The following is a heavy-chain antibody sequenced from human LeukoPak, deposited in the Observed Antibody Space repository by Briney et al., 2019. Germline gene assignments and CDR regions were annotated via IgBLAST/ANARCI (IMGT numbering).Heavy chain of an antibody. CDR2: IYYSGST. CDR1: GGSISSYY. V-gene: IGHV4-59*08. CDR3: ARYHYDFWSGNYFDY. Sequence: SETLSLTCTVSGGSISSYYWSWIRQPPAKGLDWIGYIYYSGSTNYNPSLKSRVTISVDTSKNQFSLKLSSVTAADTAVYYCARYHYDFWSGNYFDYWGQGTLVTVSS. D-gene: IGHD3-3*01. J-gene: IGHJ4*02.